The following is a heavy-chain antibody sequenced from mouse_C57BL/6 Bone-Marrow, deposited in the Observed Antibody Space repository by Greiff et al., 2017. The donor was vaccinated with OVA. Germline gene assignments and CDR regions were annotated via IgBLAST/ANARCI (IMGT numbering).Heavy chain of an antibody. CDR1: GYTFTNYW. Sequence: QVQLQQSGAELVRPGTSVKMSCKASGYTFTNYWIGWAKQRPGHGLEWIGDIYPGGGYTNYNEKFKGKATLTADKSSSTAYMQFSSLTSEDSAIYYCARVFHYYGSSTWYFDVWGTGTTVTVSS. V-gene: IGHV1-63*01. J-gene: IGHJ1*03. D-gene: IGHD1-1*01. CDR2: IYPGGGYT. CDR3: ARVFHYYGSSTWYFDV.